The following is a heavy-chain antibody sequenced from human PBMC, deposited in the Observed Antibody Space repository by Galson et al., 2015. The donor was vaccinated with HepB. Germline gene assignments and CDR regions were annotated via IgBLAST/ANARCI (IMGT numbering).Heavy chain of an antibody. Sequence: SLRLSCAASGFTFSSYAMHWVRQAPGKGLEWVAVISYDGSNKYYADSVKGRFTISRDNSKNTLYLQMNSLRAEDTAVYYCARSYCSSTSCQTGDAFDIWGQGTMVTVSS. D-gene: IGHD2-2*01. CDR2: ISYDGSNK. J-gene: IGHJ3*02. CDR3: ARSYCSSTSCQTGDAFDI. V-gene: IGHV3-30-3*01. CDR1: GFTFSSYA.